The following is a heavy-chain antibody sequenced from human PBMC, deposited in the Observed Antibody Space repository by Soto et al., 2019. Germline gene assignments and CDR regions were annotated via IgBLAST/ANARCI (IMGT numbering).Heavy chain of an antibody. Sequence: ASVKVSCKASGYTFTSYGISWVRQAPGQGLEWMGWISACNGNTKYAQKFQGRVTITRDTSASTAYMELSSLRSEDTAVYYCARVLGSSGYYFLFDYWGQGTLVTVSS. CDR2: ISACNGNT. CDR1: GYTFTSYG. J-gene: IGHJ4*02. V-gene: IGHV1-18*04. D-gene: IGHD3-22*01. CDR3: ARVLGSSGYYFLFDY.